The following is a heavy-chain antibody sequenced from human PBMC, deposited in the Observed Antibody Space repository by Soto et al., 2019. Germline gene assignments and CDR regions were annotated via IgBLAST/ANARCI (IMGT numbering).Heavy chain of an antibody. CDR2: ISSNGGST. CDR1: GFTFSTYA. V-gene: IGHV3-64D*06. D-gene: IGHD6-6*01. CDR3: LISLSSSSSRSFDY. Sequence: GGSLRLSCSASGFTFSTYAMNWVRQAPGKGLEYVSAISSNGGSTYYADSVKGRFTISRDNSKNTVFLQMSSLRAEDTAVYYCLISLSSSSSRSFDYWGPGTLVPVFS. J-gene: IGHJ4*01.